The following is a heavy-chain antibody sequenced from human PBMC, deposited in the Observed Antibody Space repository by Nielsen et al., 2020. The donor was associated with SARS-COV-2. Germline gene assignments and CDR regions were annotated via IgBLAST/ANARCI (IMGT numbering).Heavy chain of an antibody. D-gene: IGHD6-19*01. CDR3: ARELQWPRERYFQH. Sequence: GGSLRLSCAASGFTVSSNYMSWVRQAPGKGLEWVSVIYSGGSTYYADSVKGRFTISRDNSKNTLYLQVNSLRAEDTAVYYCARELQWPRERYFQHWGQGTLVTVSS. CDR1: GFTVSSNY. J-gene: IGHJ1*01. CDR2: IYSGGST. V-gene: IGHV3-53*01.